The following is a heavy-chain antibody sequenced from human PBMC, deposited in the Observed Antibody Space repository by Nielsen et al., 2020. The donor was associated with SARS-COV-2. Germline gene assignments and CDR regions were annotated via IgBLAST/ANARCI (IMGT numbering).Heavy chain of an antibody. V-gene: IGHV1-2*04. CDR3: ARSPVLRYFDWLPHMTYYYYGMDV. CDR2: INPNSGGT. J-gene: IGHJ6*02. D-gene: IGHD3-9*01. CDR1: GYSFTSYW. Sequence: GESLKISCKGSGYSFTSYWISWVRQAPGQGLEWMGWINPNSGGTNYAQKFQGWVTMTRDTSISTAYMELSRLRSDDTAVYYCARSPVLRYFDWLPHMTYYYYGMDVWGQGTTVTVSS.